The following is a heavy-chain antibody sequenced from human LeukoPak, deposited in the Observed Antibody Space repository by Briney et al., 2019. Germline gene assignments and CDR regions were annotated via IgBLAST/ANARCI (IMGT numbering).Heavy chain of an antibody. CDR3: ITDPGEWEPI. Sequence: GGSLRLPCAASGLTFSNAWMSWVRQAPGKGLEWVGRIKSKTDGGTTDYGAPVKGRFIISRDDSKNTLYLQMNGLKIEDTAVYYCITDPGEWEPIWGQGTTVTVSS. V-gene: IGHV3-15*01. D-gene: IGHD1-26*01. J-gene: IGHJ3*02. CDR2: IKSKTDGGTT. CDR1: GLTFSNAW.